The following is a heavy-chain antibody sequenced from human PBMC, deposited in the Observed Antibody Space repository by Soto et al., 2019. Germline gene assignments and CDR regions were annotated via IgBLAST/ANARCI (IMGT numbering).Heavy chain of an antibody. CDR1: GFAFDDYA. CDR2: ITWNSGSI. CDR3: ATEHYASAIYGMDV. D-gene: IGHD3-16*01. J-gene: IGHJ6*02. Sequence: EVQLVESGGGLVQPGRSLRLSCAASGFAFDDYAIHWVRQAPGKGLVWVSGITWNSGSIGYADSGKGRFTISRDNAKNSLYLQMNSMRPEDTALYYCATEHYASAIYGMDVWGQGTTVTVSS. V-gene: IGHV3-9*01.